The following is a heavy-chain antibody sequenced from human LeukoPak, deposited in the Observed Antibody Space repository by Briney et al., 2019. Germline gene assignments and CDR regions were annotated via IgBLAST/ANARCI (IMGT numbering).Heavy chain of an antibody. D-gene: IGHD1-26*01. CDR1: GFTFDTYT. Sequence: GGSLRLSCAASGFTFDTYTMNWVRQAPGTGLEWVSYIDTTSTTMYYADSVKGRFTISRDNAKNSLYLQMNSLRAEDTAVYYCARVVGATWDYWGQGTLVTVSS. CDR3: ARVVGATWDY. CDR2: IDTTSTTM. V-gene: IGHV3-48*01. J-gene: IGHJ4*02.